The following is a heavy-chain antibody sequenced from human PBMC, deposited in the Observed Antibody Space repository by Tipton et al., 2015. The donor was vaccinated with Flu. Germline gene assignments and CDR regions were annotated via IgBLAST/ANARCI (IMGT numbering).Heavy chain of an antibody. D-gene: IGHD3-22*01. J-gene: IGHJ4*02. CDR3: AKGAMKVGVINSYYFDY. CDR2: ISGRGDSP. CDR1: GSTFGDYA. V-gene: IGHV3-23*01. Sequence: SLRLSCTGSGSTFGDYALNWVRQAPGKGLEWVSGISGRGDSPYYADPVKGRFTISRDNSKNTLYLEMNTLRAEDTAMYYCAKGAMKVGVINSYYFDYWGQGTLVTVSS.